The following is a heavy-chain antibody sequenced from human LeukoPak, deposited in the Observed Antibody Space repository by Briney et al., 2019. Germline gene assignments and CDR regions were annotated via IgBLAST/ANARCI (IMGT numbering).Heavy chain of an antibody. D-gene: IGHD3-9*01. CDR1: GYTFTGSY. Sequence: ASVKVSCKASGYTFTGSYMHWVRQAPGQGLEWMGWINPNSGGTNYAQKFQGRVTMTRDTSISTAYMELSRLRSDDTAVYYCARDQQYDILTGTYYYYGMDVWGQGTTVTVSS. V-gene: IGHV1-2*02. CDR3: ARDQQYDILTGTYYYYGMDV. CDR2: INPNSGGT. J-gene: IGHJ6*02.